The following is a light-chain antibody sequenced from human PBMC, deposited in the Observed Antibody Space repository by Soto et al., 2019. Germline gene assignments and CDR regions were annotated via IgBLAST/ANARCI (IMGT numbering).Light chain of an antibody. V-gene: IGKV1-13*02. CDR3: QQFDSYPLT. J-gene: IGKJ4*01. CDR1: QGISSA. CDR2: DVS. Sequence: AIQLTQSPPSLSASVGDTVTITCRASQGISSALAWYQQKPGTPPKLLISDVSTLETGVPSRFSGSGSGTDFTLTVSSLQPEDFATYYCQQFDSYPLTFGGGTKIEIK.